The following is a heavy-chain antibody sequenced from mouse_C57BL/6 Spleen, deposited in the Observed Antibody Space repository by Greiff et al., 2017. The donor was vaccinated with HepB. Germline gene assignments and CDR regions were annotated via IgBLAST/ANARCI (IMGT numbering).Heavy chain of an antibody. CDR1: GYTFTSYW. V-gene: IGHV1-55*01. J-gene: IGHJ4*01. CDR3: ARGGVITTVVATGAMDH. CDR2: IYPGSGST. Sequence: VQLQQPGAELVKPGASVKMSCKASGYTFTSYWITWVKQRPGQGLEWIGDIYPGSGSTNYNEKFKSKATLTVDTSSSTAYMQLSSLTSEDSAVYYCARGGVITTVVATGAMDHWGQGTSSTVSS. D-gene: IGHD1-1*01.